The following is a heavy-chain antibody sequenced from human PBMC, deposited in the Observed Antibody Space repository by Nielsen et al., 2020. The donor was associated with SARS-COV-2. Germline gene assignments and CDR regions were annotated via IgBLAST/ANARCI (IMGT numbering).Heavy chain of an antibody. D-gene: IGHD5-18*01. CDR2: ISWNSGSI. J-gene: IGHJ6*02. CDR3: ATVGYGLMDV. CDR1: GFTFDDYA. Sequence: GGSLRLSCAASGFTFDDYAMHWVRQAPGKGLEWVSGISWNSGSIGYADSVKGRFTISRDNAKNSLYLQMNSLRAEDTALYYCATVGYGLMDVWGQGTTVTVS. V-gene: IGHV3-9*01.